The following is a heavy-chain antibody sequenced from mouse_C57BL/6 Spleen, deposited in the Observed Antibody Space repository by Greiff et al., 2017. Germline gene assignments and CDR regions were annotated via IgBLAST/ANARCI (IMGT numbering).Heavy chain of an antibody. V-gene: IGHV6-6*01. D-gene: IGHD2-4*01. CDR3: TRGDYDWFAY. J-gene: IGHJ3*01. Sequence: EVTLVESGGGLVQPGGSMKLSCAASGFTFSDAWMDWVRQSPEKGLEWVAEIRNKANTHATYYAESVKGRFTISRDDSKSSVYLQMNSLRAEDTGIYYCTRGDYDWFAYWGQGTLVTVSA. CDR1: GFTFSDAW. CDR2: IRNKANTHAT.